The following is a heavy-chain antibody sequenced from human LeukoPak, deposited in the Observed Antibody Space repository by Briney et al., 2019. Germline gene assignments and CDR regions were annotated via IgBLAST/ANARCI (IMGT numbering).Heavy chain of an antibody. D-gene: IGHD3-3*01. Sequence: SETLSLTCTVSGGSISSSSYYWGWIRQPPGKGLEWIGSIYYSGSTYYNPSLKSRVTISVDTSKNQFSLKLSSVTAADTAVYYCARILRDFWSGPGWADYWGQGTLVTVSS. CDR3: ARILRDFWSGPGWADY. CDR2: IYYSGST. CDR1: GGSISSSSYY. J-gene: IGHJ4*02. V-gene: IGHV4-39*01.